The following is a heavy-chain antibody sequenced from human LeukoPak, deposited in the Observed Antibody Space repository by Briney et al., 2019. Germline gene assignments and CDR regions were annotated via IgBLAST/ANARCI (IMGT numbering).Heavy chain of an antibody. Sequence: GGSLRLSCAASGFTVSSNYMSWVRQAPGKGLEWVSVIYSGGSTYYADSVKGRFTISRDNSKNTLYLQVNSLRAEDTAVYYCARDVQLGYFDYWGQGTLVTVSS. CDR1: GFTVSSNY. V-gene: IGHV3-66*02. J-gene: IGHJ4*02. CDR2: IYSGGST. D-gene: IGHD6-6*01. CDR3: ARDVQLGYFDY.